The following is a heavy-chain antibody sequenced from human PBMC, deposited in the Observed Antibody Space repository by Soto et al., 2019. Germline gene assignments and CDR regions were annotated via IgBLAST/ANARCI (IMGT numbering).Heavy chain of an antibody. CDR2: IYYSGNT. CDR3: AREGGESSDGLYYFDS. CDR1: GGSTSSDNY. D-gene: IGHD3-16*01. V-gene: IGHV4-30-4*01. J-gene: IGHJ4*02. Sequence: SETLSLTCTVSGGSTSSDNYWSWIRQPPGNGLEWIGHIYYSGNTDYNPSLKSRLAISIDTSKNQFSLKLSSVTAADTAVYFCAREGGESSDGLYYFDSWGQGSLVTVS.